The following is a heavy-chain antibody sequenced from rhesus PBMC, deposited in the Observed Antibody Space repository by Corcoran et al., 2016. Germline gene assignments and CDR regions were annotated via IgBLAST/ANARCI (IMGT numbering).Heavy chain of an antibody. D-gene: IGHD5-12*01. CDR3: ARRDNYSFDY. Sequence: QVQLQESGPGLVKPSETMSLTCAVSGGSISGGYDWSWIRQPPRKGVGWIGLSYGSIGRTNYHPSLKNLVTISNDTSKNQFSLKLSSVTAADTAVYYCARRDNYSFDYWGQGVLVTVSS. J-gene: IGHJ4*01. CDR1: GGSISGGYD. CDR2: SYGSIGRT. V-gene: IGHV4-76*01.